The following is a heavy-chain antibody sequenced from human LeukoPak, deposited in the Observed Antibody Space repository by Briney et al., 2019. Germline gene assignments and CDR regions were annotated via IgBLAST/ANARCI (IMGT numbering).Heavy chain of an antibody. J-gene: IGHJ4*02. CDR3: ARASYYYDSSGYPGYYFDY. CDR2: INPNSGGT. V-gene: IGHV1-2*02. CDR1: GYTFTDYY. D-gene: IGHD3-22*01. Sequence: ASVKVSCKASGYTFTDYYMHWVRQAPGQGLEWMGGINPNSGGTNYAQKFQGRVTMTRDTSISTAYMELSRLRSDDTAVYYCARASYYYDSSGYPGYYFDYWGQGTLVTVSS.